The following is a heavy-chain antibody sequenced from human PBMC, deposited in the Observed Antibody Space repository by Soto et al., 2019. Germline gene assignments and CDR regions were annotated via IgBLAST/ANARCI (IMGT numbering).Heavy chain of an antibody. D-gene: IGHD3-10*01. CDR3: AKQKALLLWFGEDHDAFDI. CDR2: INPSGGST. J-gene: IGHJ3*02. Sequence: ASVKVSCKASGYTFTSYYMHWVRQAPGQGLEWMGIINPSGGSTSYAQKFQGRVTMTRDTSTSTVYMELSSLRSEDTAVYYCAKQKALLLWFGEDHDAFDIWGQGTMVTVSS. V-gene: IGHV1-46*01. CDR1: GYTFTSYY.